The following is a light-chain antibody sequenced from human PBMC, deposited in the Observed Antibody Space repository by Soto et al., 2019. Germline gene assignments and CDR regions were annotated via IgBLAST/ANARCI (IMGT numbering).Light chain of an antibody. CDR3: QQYGSSIT. V-gene: IGKV3-20*01. J-gene: IGKJ5*01. CDR2: GAS. CDR1: QSVSSS. Sequence: EIVLTQSPCTLSLSPGERATLSCRASQSVSSSLAWYQQNPGQAPRLLIYGASSRATGIPDRFSGSGSGTDFTLTISRLEPEDFAVYYCQQYGSSITFGQGTRLEIK.